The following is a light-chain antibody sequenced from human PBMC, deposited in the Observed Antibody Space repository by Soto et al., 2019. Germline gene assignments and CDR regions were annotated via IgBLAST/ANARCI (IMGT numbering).Light chain of an antibody. V-gene: IGLV2-14*03. J-gene: IGLJ1*01. CDR2: DVS. CDR3: SSYTRSSTRV. Sequence: QSALTQPASVSGSPGQSITISCTGTSSDVGGYNYDSWYQHHPGNAPKLLIYDVSTRPSGVSNRFSGSKSGNTASLTISGLQAEDEADYYCSSYTRSSTRVFGTETKLTVL. CDR1: SSDVGGYNY.